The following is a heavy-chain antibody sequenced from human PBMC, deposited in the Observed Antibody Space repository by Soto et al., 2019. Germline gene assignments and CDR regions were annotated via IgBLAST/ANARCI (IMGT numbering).Heavy chain of an antibody. CDR1: GFTFSSYS. D-gene: IGHD4-17*01. CDR2: ISSSSSYI. V-gene: IGHV3-21*01. J-gene: IGHJ6*02. Sequence: PGGSLRLSCAASGFTFSSYSMNWVRQAPGKGLEWVSSISSSSSYIYYADSVKGRFTISRDNAKNSLYLQMNSLRAEDTAVYYCARDRVATYGDYVGSYYYYGMDVWGQGTTVTVSS. CDR3: ARDRVATYGDYVGSYYYYGMDV.